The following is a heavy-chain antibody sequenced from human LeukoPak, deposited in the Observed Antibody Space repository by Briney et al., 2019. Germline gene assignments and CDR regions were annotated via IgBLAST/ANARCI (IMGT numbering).Heavy chain of an antibody. Sequence: GGSLRLSCAASGFTFSNHNMNWVRQAPGKGLEWISDISSSSRTIYYANSVKGRFTISRDNAKNSLYLQMNSLRAEDTAVYYCTRDHHRRHYDSQARNTFDIWGQGTMVTVSS. CDR1: GFTFSNHN. J-gene: IGHJ3*02. D-gene: IGHD3-22*01. V-gene: IGHV3-48*01. CDR3: TRDHHRRHYDSQARNTFDI. CDR2: ISSSSRTI.